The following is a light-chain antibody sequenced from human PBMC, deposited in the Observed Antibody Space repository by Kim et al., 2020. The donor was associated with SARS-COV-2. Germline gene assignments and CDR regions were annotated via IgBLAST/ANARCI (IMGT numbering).Light chain of an antibody. Sequence: DIQLTQSPSFMSASVGDRVTITCRASQDISNYLAWYQQKPGTAPKLLIYAASTLQSGVTSRFSGSGSETEFTLTISSLQPEDFATYYCQQLNSYPYTFGQGTKLEI. V-gene: IGKV1-9*01. J-gene: IGKJ2*01. CDR1: QDISNY. CDR3: QQLNSYPYT. CDR2: AAS.